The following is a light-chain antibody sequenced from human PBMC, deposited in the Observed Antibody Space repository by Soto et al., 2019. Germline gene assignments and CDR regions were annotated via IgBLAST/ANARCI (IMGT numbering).Light chain of an antibody. Sequence: DVQTTQSPSSLSASVGDRVTITCRASQNIAGYLNWYQQKPGKAPKLLIYASSSLQSGVPSRFSGSGSGTDFALAISSLQPEDFATYYCQQSYSTPRTFGGGTKVEIQ. V-gene: IGKV1-39*01. J-gene: IGKJ4*01. CDR3: QQSYSTPRT. CDR2: ASS. CDR1: QNIAGY.